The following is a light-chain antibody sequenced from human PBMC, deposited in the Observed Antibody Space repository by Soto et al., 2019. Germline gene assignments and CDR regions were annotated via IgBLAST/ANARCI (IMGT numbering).Light chain of an antibody. CDR1: SSDVGGYNY. CDR3: SSYAASNNFYV. Sequence: QSVLTQPPSASGSPGQSVTISCTGTSSDVGGYNYVSWYQQHPDKAPKLMIYEVSKRPSGVPDRFSGSKSGNTASLTVSGLQAEDEADYYCSSYAASNNFYVFGTGTKVTVL. CDR2: EVS. V-gene: IGLV2-8*01. J-gene: IGLJ1*01.